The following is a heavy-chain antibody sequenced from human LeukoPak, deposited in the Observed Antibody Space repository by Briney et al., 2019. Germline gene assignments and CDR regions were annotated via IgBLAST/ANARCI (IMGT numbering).Heavy chain of an antibody. J-gene: IGHJ3*02. CDR3: AKAFYFASDYYAFDI. D-gene: IGHD3-10*01. CDR1: GFTFDDYA. Sequence: GGSLRLSCAASGFTFDDYAMHWVRQPPGEGLEWVSGISWNSGRIGYADSVKGRFTISRDNAKNSLYLQMNSLRVEDMALYYCAKAFYFASDYYAFDIWGHGTMVTVSS. V-gene: IGHV3-9*03. CDR2: ISWNSGRI.